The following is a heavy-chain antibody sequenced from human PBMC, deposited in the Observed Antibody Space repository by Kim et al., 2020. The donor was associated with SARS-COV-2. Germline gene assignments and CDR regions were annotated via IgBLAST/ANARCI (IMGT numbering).Heavy chain of an antibody. D-gene: IGHD1-26*01. J-gene: IGHJ6*02. CDR3: ARDREITWVGATKDYYYYGRDV. CDR1: GGTFSSYA. V-gene: IGHV1-69*13. Sequence: SVKVSCKASGGTFSSYAISWVRQAPGQGLEWMGGIIPIFGTANYAQKFQGRVTITADESTSTAYMELSSLRSEDTAVYYCARDREITWVGATKDYYYYGRDVWGQGTTVTVSS. CDR2: IIPIFGTA.